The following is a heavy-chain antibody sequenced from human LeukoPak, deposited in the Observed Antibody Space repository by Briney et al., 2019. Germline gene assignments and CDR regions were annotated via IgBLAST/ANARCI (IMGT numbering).Heavy chain of an antibody. CDR3: ARAPPAGYIYLDY. D-gene: IGHD5-12*01. CDR1: GFTFSSYS. Sequence: GGSLRLSCAASGFTFSSYSMNWVRQAPGKGLEWVSSISSSSSYIYYADSVKGRFTISRDNAKNSLYLQMNSLRAEDTAVYYCARAPPAGYIYLDYWGQGTLVTVSS. CDR2: ISSSSSYI. V-gene: IGHV3-21*01. J-gene: IGHJ4*02.